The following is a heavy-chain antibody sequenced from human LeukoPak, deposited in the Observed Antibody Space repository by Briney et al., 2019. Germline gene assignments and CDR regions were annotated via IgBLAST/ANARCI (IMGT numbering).Heavy chain of an antibody. CDR3: ARALYPPSGSYYNWFDP. J-gene: IGHJ5*02. V-gene: IGHV1-2*02. Sequence: ASVKVSCKASGYTFTGYYMHWVRQAPGQGLEWMGWINPNSGGTNYAQKFQGRVTMTRDTSISTAYMELSRLRSDDTAVYYCARALYPPSGSYYNWFDPWGQGTLVTVSS. CDR1: GYTFTGYY. D-gene: IGHD1-26*01. CDR2: INPNSGGT.